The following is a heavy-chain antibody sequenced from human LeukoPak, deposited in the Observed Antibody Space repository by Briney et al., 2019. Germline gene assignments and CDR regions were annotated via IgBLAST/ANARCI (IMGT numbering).Heavy chain of an antibody. V-gene: IGHV1-69*01. J-gene: IGHJ4*02. CDR2: IIPIFGTA. D-gene: IGHD2-2*01. CDR3: ARTFGYCSSTSCYGFDY. CDR1: GGTFSSYA. Sequence: SVKVSCKASGGTFSSYAISWVRQAPGQGLEWMGGIIPIFGTANYAQKFQGGVTITADESTSTAYMELSSLRSEDTAVYYCARTFGYCSSTSCYGFDYWGQGTLVTVSS.